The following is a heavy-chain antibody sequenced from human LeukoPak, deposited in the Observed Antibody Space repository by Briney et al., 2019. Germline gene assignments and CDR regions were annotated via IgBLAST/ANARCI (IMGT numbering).Heavy chain of an antibody. CDR2: IKQDGRET. CDR3: ARSISVEGDA. V-gene: IGHV3-7*01. Sequence: GGSLRLSCAASGFAMSTYWMSWLRQAPGKGPEWVAHIKQDGRETYYVDSVKGRFTISRDNARNSLWLQMNRLRGDDTATYYCARSISVEGDAWGQGTLVTVSS. CDR1: GFAMSTYW. D-gene: IGHD6-19*01. J-gene: IGHJ5*02.